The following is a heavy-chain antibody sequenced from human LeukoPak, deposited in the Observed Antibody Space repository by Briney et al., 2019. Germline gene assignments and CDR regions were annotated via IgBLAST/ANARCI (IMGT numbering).Heavy chain of an antibody. Sequence: GGSLRLSCAASGFTFSDYYMSWIRQAPGKGLEWISYISNSGSNIYYADSVKGRFTISRDNAKNSLFLQMNSLRAEDTAVYYCAGEGYGDYDGDYWGQGTLVTVSS. CDR3: AGEGYGDYDGDY. D-gene: IGHD4-17*01. CDR2: ISNSGSNI. J-gene: IGHJ4*02. CDR1: GFTFSDYY. V-gene: IGHV3-11*01.